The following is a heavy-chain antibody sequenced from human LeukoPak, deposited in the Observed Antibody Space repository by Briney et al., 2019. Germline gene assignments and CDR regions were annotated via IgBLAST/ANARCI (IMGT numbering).Heavy chain of an antibody. D-gene: IGHD3-22*01. J-gene: IGHJ5*02. Sequence: SGPTLVNPTQTLTLTCTFSGFSLSTSGVGVGWIRKPPGKALEWLALIYWNDDKRYSPSLKSRLTITKDTSKNQVVLTMTNMDPVDTATYYCAHSYDSSGFGVYNWFDPWGQGTPVTVSS. CDR1: GFSLSTSGVG. V-gene: IGHV2-5*01. CDR2: IYWNDDK. CDR3: AHSYDSSGFGVYNWFDP.